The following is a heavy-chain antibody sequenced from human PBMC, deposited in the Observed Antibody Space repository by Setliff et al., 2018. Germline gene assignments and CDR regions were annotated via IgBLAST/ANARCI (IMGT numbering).Heavy chain of an antibody. Sequence: SCVASGFTFGAYTLTWVRQAPGKGLESVSGVDQGANTYYGDSVKGRFTISRDNSQNTVYLQMTNLRVEDTAIYYCAKDRVPDGKWDFDSSGPGILVTVSS. V-gene: IGHV3-23*01. D-gene: IGHD2-8*01. CDR1: GFTFGAYT. J-gene: IGHJ4*02. CDR3: AKDRVPDGKWDFDS. CDR2: VDQGANT.